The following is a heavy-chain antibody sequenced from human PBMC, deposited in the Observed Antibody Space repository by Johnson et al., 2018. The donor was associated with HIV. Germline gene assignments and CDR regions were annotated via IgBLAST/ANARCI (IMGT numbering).Heavy chain of an antibody. D-gene: IGHD2-8*02. V-gene: IGHV3-66*01. CDR2: IFSVGNA. Sequence: VQLVESGGGVVQPGRSLRLSCAASGITVSSNYMSWVRQAPGKGLEWVSVIFSVGNAYYADSVKGRFTISRDNAKNSLYLQMNRLRAEDTALYYCARDVIVLVVYAKVGAFDIWGQGTMVTVSS. CDR1: GITVSSNY. J-gene: IGHJ3*02. CDR3: ARDVIVLVVYAKVGAFDI.